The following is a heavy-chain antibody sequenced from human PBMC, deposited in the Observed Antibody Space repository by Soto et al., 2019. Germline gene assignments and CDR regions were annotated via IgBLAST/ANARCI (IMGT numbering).Heavy chain of an antibody. CDR1: GDSFNSYA. J-gene: IGHJ6*02. Sequence: QVQLVQSGAEVKKPRSSVKVSCKASGDSFNSYAISWVRQAPGQGLEWMGGIIPIFHTANHAQKFQARVTMTADESASTAYMELSGLRSEDTAVYYCARVGYCNTTNCLFYYYHYGMDVWGQGTTVTVS. D-gene: IGHD2-2*01. V-gene: IGHV1-69*01. CDR3: ARVGYCNTTNCLFYYYHYGMDV. CDR2: IIPIFHTA.